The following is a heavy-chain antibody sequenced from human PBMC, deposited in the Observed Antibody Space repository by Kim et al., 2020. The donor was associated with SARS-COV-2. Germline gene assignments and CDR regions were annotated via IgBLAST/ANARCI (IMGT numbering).Heavy chain of an antibody. D-gene: IGHD4-4*01. J-gene: IGHJ4*02. V-gene: IGHV3-30*18. CDR1: GFTFSSYG. CDR3: AKRGDYSNHGFDY. Sequence: GGSLRLSCAASGFTFSSYGMHWVRQAPGKGLEWVAVISYDGSNKYYADSVKGRFTISRDNSKNTLYLQMNSLRAEDTAVYYCAKRGDYSNHGFDYWGQGTLVTVSS. CDR2: ISYDGSNK.